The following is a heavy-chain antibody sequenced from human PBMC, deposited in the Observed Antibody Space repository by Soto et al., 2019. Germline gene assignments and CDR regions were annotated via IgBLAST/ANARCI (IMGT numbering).Heavy chain of an antibody. D-gene: IGHD4-17*01. J-gene: IGHJ4*02. V-gene: IGHV3-23*01. Sequence: EVQLLESGGGLVQPGGSLRLSCAASGFTFSSYAMSWVRQAPGKGLEWVSAISGSGGSTYYADSVKGRFTISRDNSKNTLYLQMNSPRAEDTAVYYCATMRYYGDYRGFDYWGQGTLVTVSS. CDR1: GFTFSSYA. CDR3: ATMRYYGDYRGFDY. CDR2: ISGSGGST.